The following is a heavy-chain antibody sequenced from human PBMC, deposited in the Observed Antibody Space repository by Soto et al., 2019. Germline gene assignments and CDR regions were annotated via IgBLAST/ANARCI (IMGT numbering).Heavy chain of an antibody. D-gene: IGHD3-22*01. Sequence: PGGSLRLSCAASGFTFSSYAMSWVRQAPGKGLEWVSAISGSGGSTYYADSVKGRFTISRDNSKNTLYLQMNSLRAEDTAVYYCAKDPEYYYDSSGPPDDYWGQGTLVTVSS. CDR3: AKDPEYYYDSSGPPDDY. V-gene: IGHV3-23*01. J-gene: IGHJ4*02. CDR1: GFTFSSYA. CDR2: ISGSGGST.